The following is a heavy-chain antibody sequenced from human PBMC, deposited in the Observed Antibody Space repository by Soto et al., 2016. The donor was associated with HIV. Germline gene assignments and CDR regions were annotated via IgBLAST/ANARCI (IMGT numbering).Heavy chain of an antibody. J-gene: IGHJ3*01. D-gene: IGHD6-13*01. CDR1: GFTVTYNY. V-gene: IGHV3-53*02. CDR2: IYSGGST. Sequence: EVQLVETGGGPIQPGGSLRLSCAASGFTVTYNYMSWVRQAPGKGLEWVSVIYSGGSTYYADSVKGRFIISRDNSKNTLYLQMSRLRAEDTAVYYCARGPYSSSWYAFDVWGRGTMVTVSS. CDR3: ARGPYSSSWYAFDV.